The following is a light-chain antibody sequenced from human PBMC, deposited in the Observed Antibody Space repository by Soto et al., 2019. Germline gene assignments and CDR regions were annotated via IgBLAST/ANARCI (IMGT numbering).Light chain of an antibody. CDR1: SSNIGKYT. J-gene: IGLJ2*01. CDR2: SNN. CDR3: AAWDDGLNGLV. V-gene: IGLV1-44*01. Sequence: QSVVTQPPSASGTPGQTVTISCSGNSSNIGKYTVSWYQQLPGTAPKLLIFSNNQRPSGVPDRFSGSRSGTSASLPISGVQSEDEAHYYCAAWDDGLNGLVFGGGTKLTVL.